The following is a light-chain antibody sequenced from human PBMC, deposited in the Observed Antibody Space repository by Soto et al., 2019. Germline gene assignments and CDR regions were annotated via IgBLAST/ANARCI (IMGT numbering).Light chain of an antibody. CDR3: QHGGSSLSIT. Sequence: EIVLTQSPGTLSLSPGERATISCGARQSISSNYLAWYQQKPGQAPRLLFYGATSRATGIPDRFSGSGSGTDFTLTISRLEPEDFAVYYCQHGGSSLSITFGHGTRLEIK. CDR1: QSISSNY. V-gene: IGKV3-20*01. CDR2: GAT. J-gene: IGKJ5*01.